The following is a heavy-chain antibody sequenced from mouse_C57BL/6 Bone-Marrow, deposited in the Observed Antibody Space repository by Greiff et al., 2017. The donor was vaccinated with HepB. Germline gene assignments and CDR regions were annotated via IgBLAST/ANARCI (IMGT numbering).Heavy chain of an antibody. V-gene: IGHV3-6*01. D-gene: IGHD2-4*01. CDR3: ARVIYYDYDGFAY. CDR1: GYSITSGYY. J-gene: IGHJ3*01. CDR2: ISYDGSN. Sequence: EVQVVESGPGLVKPSQSLSLTCSVTGYSITSGYYWNWIRQFPGNKLEWMGYISYDGSNNYNPSLKNRISITRDTSKNQFFLKLNSVTTEDTATYYCARVIYYDYDGFAYWGQGTLVTVSA.